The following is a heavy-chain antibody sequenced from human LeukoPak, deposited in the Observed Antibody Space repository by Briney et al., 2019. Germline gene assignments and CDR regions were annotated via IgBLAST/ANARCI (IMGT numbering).Heavy chain of an antibody. CDR3: AGGRVWFDP. D-gene: IGHD3-16*01. J-gene: IGHJ5*02. CDR1: GFTFSSYS. V-gene: IGHV3-21*01. CDR2: ISSSSSYI. Sequence: PGGSLRLSCAASGFTFSSYSMNWVRQAPGKGLEWVSSISSSSSYIYYAGSVKGRFTISRDNAKKSLYLQMNSLRAEDTAVYYCAGGRVWFDPWGQGTLVTVSS.